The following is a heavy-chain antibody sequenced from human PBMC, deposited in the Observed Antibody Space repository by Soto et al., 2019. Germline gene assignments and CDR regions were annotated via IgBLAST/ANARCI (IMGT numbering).Heavy chain of an antibody. Sequence: QVQLQQWGAGLLKPSETLSLTCAVYGGSFSGYYWSWIRQPPGKGLEWIGEINHSGSTNYNPSLKSRVTISVDTSKNQFSLKLSSVTAADTAVYYCARXXXXXXXXXCYKKAYYYYG. CDR2: INHSGST. CDR1: GGSFSGYY. D-gene: IGHD2-2*02. V-gene: IGHV4-34*01. J-gene: IGHJ6*01. CDR3: ARXXXXXXXXXCYKKAYYYYG.